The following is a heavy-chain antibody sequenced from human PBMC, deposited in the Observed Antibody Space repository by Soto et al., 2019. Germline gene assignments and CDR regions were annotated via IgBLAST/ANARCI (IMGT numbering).Heavy chain of an antibody. J-gene: IGHJ6*02. V-gene: IGHV4-34*01. CDR2: INHSGST. CDR3: ARGARVRLRFLEWYTDGGYYYYGMDV. D-gene: IGHD3-3*01. Sequence: SETLSLTCAVYGGSFSGYYWGWIRQPPGKGLEWIGEINHSGSTNYNPSLKSRVTISVDTSKNQFSLKLSSVTAADTAVYYCARGARVRLRFLEWYTDGGYYYYGMDVWGQGTTVTVSS. CDR1: GGSFSGYY.